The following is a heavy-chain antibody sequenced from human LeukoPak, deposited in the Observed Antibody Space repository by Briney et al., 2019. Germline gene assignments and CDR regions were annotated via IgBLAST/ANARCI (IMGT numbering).Heavy chain of an antibody. CDR2: INGDGSST. V-gene: IGHV3-74*01. CDR1: GFTLTNYW. J-gene: IGHJ4*02. CDR3: AREPGYDILTGYSPEFDY. Sequence: GGSLRLSCSASGFTLTNYWMHWVRQVPGKGLVWVSRINGDGSSTSYADSVKGRFTISRDNAKNTLYLQMNSLRAKDTAVYYCAREPGYDILTGYSPEFDYWGQGTLVTVSS. D-gene: IGHD3-9*01.